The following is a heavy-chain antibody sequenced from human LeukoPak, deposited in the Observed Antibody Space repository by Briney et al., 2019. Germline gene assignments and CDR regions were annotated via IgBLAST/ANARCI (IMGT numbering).Heavy chain of an antibody. CDR3: ARGWAYYYDSSGHYYFDY. CDR1: GYTFTGNY. J-gene: IGHJ4*02. V-gene: IGHV1-2*02. D-gene: IGHD3-22*01. CDR2: INPNSGGT. Sequence: GASVKVSCKASGYTFTGNYMHWVRQAPGQGLEWMGWINPNSGGTNYAQKFQGRVTMTRDTSISTAYMELSRLRSDDTAVYYCARGWAYYYDSSGHYYFDYWGQGTLVTVSS.